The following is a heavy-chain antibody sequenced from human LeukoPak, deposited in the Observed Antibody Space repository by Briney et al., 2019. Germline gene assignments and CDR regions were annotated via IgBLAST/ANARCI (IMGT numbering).Heavy chain of an antibody. CDR2: IYYSGST. J-gene: IGHJ6*04. V-gene: IGHV4-59*01. CDR1: GGSISSYY. D-gene: IGHD3-3*01. Sequence: SETLSLTCTVSGGSISSYYWSWIRQPPGKGLEWIGYIYYSGSTNYNPSLKSRVTISVDTSKNQFSLKLSSVTAADTAVYYCARAYPYVFWSGYYGPKISDVWGKGTRVTVSS. CDR3: ARAYPYVFWSGYYGPKISDV.